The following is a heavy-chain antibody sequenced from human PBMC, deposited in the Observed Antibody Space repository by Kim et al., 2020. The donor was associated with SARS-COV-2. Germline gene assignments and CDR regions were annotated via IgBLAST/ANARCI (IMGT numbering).Heavy chain of an antibody. CDR2: MYYSGRS. J-gene: IGHJ5*02. V-gene: IGHV4-61*01. CDR3: ARDVVGNWLEP. D-gene: IGHD3-16*01. CDR1: GVSVSSGSYY. Sequence: SETLSLTCTVSGVSVSSGSYYWSWIRQPPGKVLEWIGDMYYSGRSNYHTSLKSRVTILVDTSKNQSSLKLSSVTAADPAVYYCARDVVGNWLEPWGQGTLVTVSS.